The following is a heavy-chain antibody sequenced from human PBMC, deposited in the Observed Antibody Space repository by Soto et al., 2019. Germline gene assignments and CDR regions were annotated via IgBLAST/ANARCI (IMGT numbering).Heavy chain of an antibody. CDR3: ARSYYYDSSGYSTSTYYYYGMDV. CDR1: GGTFSSYA. Sequence: ASVKVSCKASGGTFSSYAISWVRQAPGQGLEWMGGIIPIFGTANYAQKFQGRVTITADESTSTAYMELSSLRSEDTAVYYCARSYYYDSSGYSTSTYYYYGMDVWGQGTTVTVSS. CDR2: IIPIFGTA. J-gene: IGHJ6*02. D-gene: IGHD3-22*01. V-gene: IGHV1-69*13.